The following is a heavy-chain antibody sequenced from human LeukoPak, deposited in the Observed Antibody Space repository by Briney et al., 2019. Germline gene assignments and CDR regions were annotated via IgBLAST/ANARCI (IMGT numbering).Heavy chain of an antibody. D-gene: IGHD3-9*01. V-gene: IGHV3-30-3*01. Sequence: GRSLRLSCAASGFTFSSYAMHWVRQAPGKGLEWVAVISYDGSNKYYADSVKGRFTISRDNSKNTLYLQMNSLRAEDTAVYYCARGNDILTGYLDYWGQGTLVTVSS. CDR2: ISYDGSNK. CDR3: ARGNDILTGYLDY. CDR1: GFTFSSYA. J-gene: IGHJ4*02.